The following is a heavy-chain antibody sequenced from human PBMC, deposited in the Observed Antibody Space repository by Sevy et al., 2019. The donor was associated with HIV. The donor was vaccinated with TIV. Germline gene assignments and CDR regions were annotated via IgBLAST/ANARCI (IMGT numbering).Heavy chain of an antibody. CDR3: ARRKGAYSSSRYGMDV. CDR2: ISYDGSNK. J-gene: IGHJ6*02. V-gene: IGHV3-30-3*01. Sequence: GGSLRLSCAASGFTFSSYAMHWVRQAPGKGLEWVAVISYDGSNKYYADSVKGRFTISRDNSKNKLYLQMNSLRAEDTAVYYCARRKGAYSSSRYGMDVWGQGTTVTVSS. CDR1: GFTFSSYA. D-gene: IGHD6-13*01.